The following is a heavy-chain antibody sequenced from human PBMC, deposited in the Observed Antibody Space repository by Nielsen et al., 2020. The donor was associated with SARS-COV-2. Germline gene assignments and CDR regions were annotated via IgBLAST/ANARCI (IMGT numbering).Heavy chain of an antibody. CDR2: ISSSGSTT. V-gene: IGHV3-23*01. CDR3: ATPRGYFDWSFDY. Sequence: GEFLKISCAASGFTFSSYSMNWVRQAPGKGLEWVSSISSSGSTTYYADSVKGRFTISRDNSKSTLYLQMNSLRAEDTAVYYCATPRGYFDWSFDYWGQGTLVTVSS. CDR1: GFTFSSYS. D-gene: IGHD3-9*01. J-gene: IGHJ4*02.